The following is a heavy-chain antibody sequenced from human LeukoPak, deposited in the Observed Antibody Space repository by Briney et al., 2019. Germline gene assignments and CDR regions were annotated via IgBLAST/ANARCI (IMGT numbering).Heavy chain of an antibody. CDR2: MNPNSGNT. J-gene: IGHJ1*01. CDR3: ARSYYYDSSAGFQH. D-gene: IGHD3-22*01. CDR1: GYTFTSYD. V-gene: IGHV1-8*01. Sequence: GASVKVSCKASGYTFTSYDINWVRQATGQGLEWMGWMNPNSGNTCYAQKFQGRVTMTRNTSISTAYMELSSLRSEDTAVYYCARSYYYDSSAGFQHWGQGTLVTVSS.